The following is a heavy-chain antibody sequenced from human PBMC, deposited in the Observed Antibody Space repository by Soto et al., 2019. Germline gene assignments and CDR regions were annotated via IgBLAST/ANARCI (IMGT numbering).Heavy chain of an antibody. J-gene: IGHJ4*02. Sequence: SETLSLTCAVSGGSFSVYHWSWIRQTPGEGLVWIGEINHSGTTNYNPSLKSRVSISMDTSKNQFSLKLSSVTAADTAVYYCARGGTDFWSGPYYFDYWGQGPRSPSPQ. CDR1: GGSFSVYH. V-gene: IGHV4-34*01. CDR3: ARGGTDFWSGPYYFDY. CDR2: INHSGTT. D-gene: IGHD3-3*01.